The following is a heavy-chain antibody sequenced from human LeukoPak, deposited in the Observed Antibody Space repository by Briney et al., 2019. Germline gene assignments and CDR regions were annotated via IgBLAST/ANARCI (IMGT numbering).Heavy chain of an antibody. CDR1: GFTVSSNY. J-gene: IGHJ4*02. CDR3: ARRQWLDSLFDY. D-gene: IGHD6-19*01. V-gene: IGHV3-53*01. Sequence: GGSLRLSCAASGFTVSSNYMSWVRQAPGKGLEWVSVIYSGRSTNYADSVKGRFTISRDNSKNMLYLQMNSLRAEDTAVYYCARRQWLDSLFDYWGQGTLVTVSS. CDR2: IYSGRST.